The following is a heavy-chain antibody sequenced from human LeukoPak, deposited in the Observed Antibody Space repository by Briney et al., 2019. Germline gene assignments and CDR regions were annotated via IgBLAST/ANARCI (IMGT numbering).Heavy chain of an antibody. V-gene: IGHV3-7*01. Sequence: GGSLRLSCVASGFSFSSSCMNWVRQTPGKGLEWMADINGVGGVQSYADPLKGRVTITRDNAKNSLYLQLNSLRAEDTAVYYRAKDRYSSGWYSAFDYWGQGTLVTVSS. D-gene: IGHD6-19*01. J-gene: IGHJ4*02. CDR3: AKDRYSSGWYSAFDY. CDR1: GFSFSSSC. CDR2: INGVGGVQ.